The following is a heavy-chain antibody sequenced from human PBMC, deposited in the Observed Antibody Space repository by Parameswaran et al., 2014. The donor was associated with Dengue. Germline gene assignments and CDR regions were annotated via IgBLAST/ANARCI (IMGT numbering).Heavy chain of an antibody. Sequence: RWIRQPPGKGLEWIGYIYYSGSTYYNPSLKSRVTISVDTSKNQFSLKLSSVTAADTAVYYCASSPMVRGVKVLFDIWGQGTMVTVSS. D-gene: IGHD3-10*01. CDR2: IYYSGST. J-gene: IGHJ3*02. CDR3: ASSPMVRGVKVLFDI. V-gene: IGHV4-30-4*01.